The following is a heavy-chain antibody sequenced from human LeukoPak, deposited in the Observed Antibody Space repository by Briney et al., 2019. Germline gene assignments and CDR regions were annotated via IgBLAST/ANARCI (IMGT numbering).Heavy chain of an antibody. CDR1: GFIFSSYY. D-gene: IGHD6-13*01. CDR3: ARDHIAAAAGGFDY. Sequence: GGSLRLSCAASGFIFSSYYMTWVRQAPGKGLEWVANIKQDGSEKYYVDSVKGRFTISRDNAKNSLYLQMNSLRAEDTAVYYCARDHIAAAAGGFDYWGQGTLVTVSS. V-gene: IGHV3-7*01. J-gene: IGHJ4*02. CDR2: IKQDGSEK.